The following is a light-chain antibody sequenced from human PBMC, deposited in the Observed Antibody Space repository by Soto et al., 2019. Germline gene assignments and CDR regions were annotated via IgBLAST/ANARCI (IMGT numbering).Light chain of an antibody. V-gene: IGKV1-5*03. CDR2: KAS. J-gene: IGKJ1*01. CDR3: QQYNSYWT. CDR1: QSISSW. Sequence: DIHVTQSPSTLSASVLDRFTITCRASQSISSWLAWYQQKPGKAPKLLIYKASSLESGVPSRFSGSGSGTEFTLTISSLQPDDFATYYCQQYNSYWTFGQGTKVDIK.